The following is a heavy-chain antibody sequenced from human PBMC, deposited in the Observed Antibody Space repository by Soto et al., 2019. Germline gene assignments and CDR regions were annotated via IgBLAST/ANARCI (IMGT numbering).Heavy chain of an antibody. CDR1: GGSISSYY. Sequence: SETLSLTCTVSGGSISSYYLSWIRQPPGKGLEWIGYIYYSGSTNYNPSLKSRVTISVDTSKNQFSLKLSSVTAADTAVYYCAREREYDYVWGSYRSNTRDAFDIWGQGTMVTVSS. CDR2: IYYSGST. CDR3: AREREYDYVWGSYRSNTRDAFDI. D-gene: IGHD3-16*02. J-gene: IGHJ3*02. V-gene: IGHV4-59*01.